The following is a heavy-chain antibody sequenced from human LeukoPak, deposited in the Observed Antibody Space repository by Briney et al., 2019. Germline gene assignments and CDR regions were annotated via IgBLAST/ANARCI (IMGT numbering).Heavy chain of an antibody. J-gene: IGHJ4*02. V-gene: IGHV1-46*01. Sequence: ASVKVSCKASGYTFTSYYMHWVRQAPGQGLEWMGIINPSGGSTSYAQKFQGRVTMTRDTSTSTVYMELSSLRSDDTAVYYCVREGINKAFDSWDQGTLVIVSS. CDR3: VREGINKAFDS. D-gene: IGHD3-10*01. CDR2: INPSGGST. CDR1: GYTFTSYY.